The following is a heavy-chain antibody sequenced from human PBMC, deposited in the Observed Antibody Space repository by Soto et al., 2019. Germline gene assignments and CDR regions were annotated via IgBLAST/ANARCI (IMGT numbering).Heavy chain of an antibody. D-gene: IGHD6-6*01. J-gene: IGHJ6*02. CDR3: ARDKRRYSSSSWGDYYYYGMDV. CDR1: GVSISSGGYY. V-gene: IGHV4-31*03. CDR2: IYYSGST. Sequence: PSETLSLTCTVSGVSISSGGYYWSWIRQHPGKGLEWIGYIYYSGSTYYNPSLKSRVTISVDTSKNQFSLKLSSVTAADTAVYYCARDKRRYSSSSWGDYYYYGMDVWGQGTTVTVSS.